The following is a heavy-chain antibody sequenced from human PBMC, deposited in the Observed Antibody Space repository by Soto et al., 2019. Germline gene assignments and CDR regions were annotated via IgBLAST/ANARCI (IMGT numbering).Heavy chain of an antibody. CDR2: ISGSAGST. Sequence: PGGSLRLSCAASRFTFRSYAMNWVRQAPGKGLEWVSAISGSAGSTYYADSVKGRFTISRDTSKNTLYLQMNSLRAEDTAVYYCAKGNSWSPALVLDIWGQGTMVTVS. CDR3: AKGNSWSPALVLDI. J-gene: IGHJ3*02. D-gene: IGHD1-7*01. CDR1: RFTFRSYA. V-gene: IGHV3-23*01.